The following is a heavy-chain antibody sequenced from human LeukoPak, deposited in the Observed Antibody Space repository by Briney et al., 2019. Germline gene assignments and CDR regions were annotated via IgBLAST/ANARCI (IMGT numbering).Heavy chain of an antibody. CDR1: GGSISSGGYY. D-gene: IGHD1-1*01. CDR2: IYHSGST. J-gene: IGHJ3*02. CDR3: ARFPDPERDAFDI. V-gene: IGHV4-30-2*01. Sequence: KSSETLSLTCTVSGGSISSGGYYWSWIRQPPGKGLEWIGYIYHSGSTYYNPSLKSRVTISVDRSKNQFSLKLSSVTAADTAVYYCARFPDPERDAFDIWGQGTMVTVSS.